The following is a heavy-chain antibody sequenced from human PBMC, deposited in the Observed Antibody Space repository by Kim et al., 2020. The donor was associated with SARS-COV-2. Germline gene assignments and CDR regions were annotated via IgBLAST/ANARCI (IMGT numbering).Heavy chain of an antibody. CDR2: ISSSGSTI. V-gene: IGHV3-48*03. CDR1: GFTFSSYE. D-gene: IGHD6-13*01. Sequence: GGSLRLSCAASGFTFSSYEMNWVRQAPGKGLEWVSYISSSGSTIYYADSVKGRFTISRDNAKNSLYLQMNSLRAEDTAVYYCARLYSSSWGFDYYYGMDVWGQGTTVTVSS. CDR3: ARLYSSSWGFDYYYGMDV. J-gene: IGHJ6*02.